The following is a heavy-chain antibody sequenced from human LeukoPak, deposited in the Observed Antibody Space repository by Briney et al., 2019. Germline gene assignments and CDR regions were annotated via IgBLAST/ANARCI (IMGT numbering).Heavy chain of an antibody. J-gene: IGHJ4*02. CDR2: ISSSGSTI. CDR1: GFTFSNYA. V-gene: IGHV3-11*01. Sequence: GGSLRLSCAASGFTFSNYAMSWIRQAPGKGLEWVSYISSSGSTIYYADSVKGRFTVSRDNAKNSLYLQMNSLRAEDTAVYYCARVQYYYDSSGYCLDYWGQGTLVTVSS. CDR3: ARVQYYYDSSGYCLDY. D-gene: IGHD3-22*01.